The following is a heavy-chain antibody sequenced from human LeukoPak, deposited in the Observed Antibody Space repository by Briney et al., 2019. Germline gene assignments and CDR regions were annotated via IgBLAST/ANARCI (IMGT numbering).Heavy chain of an antibody. V-gene: IGHV5-51*01. CDR2: IYPGDSDT. CDR3: ARVVATIDYYYYGMDV. Sequence: GESLKISCKGSGYSFTSYWIGWVRQMPGKGLEWMGIIYPGDSDTRYSPSFQGQVTISANKSISTVYLQWSSLKASDTAMYYCARVVATIDYYYYGMDVWGQGTTVTVSS. D-gene: IGHD5-12*01. CDR1: GYSFTSYW. J-gene: IGHJ6*02.